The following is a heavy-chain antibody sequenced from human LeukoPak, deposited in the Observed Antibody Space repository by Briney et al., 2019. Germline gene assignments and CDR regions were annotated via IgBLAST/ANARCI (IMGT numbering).Heavy chain of an antibody. D-gene: IGHD4-17*01. CDR1: GFTFSSYW. CDR3: AGTSTVTIYYYMDV. Sequence: PGGSLRLSCAASGFTFSSYWMHWVRQAPGKGLVWVSRINSDGSSTSYVDSVKGRFTISRDNAKNTLYLQMNSLRADDTAVYYCAGTSTVTIYYYMDVWGKGTTVTISS. CDR2: INSDGSST. J-gene: IGHJ6*03. V-gene: IGHV3-74*01.